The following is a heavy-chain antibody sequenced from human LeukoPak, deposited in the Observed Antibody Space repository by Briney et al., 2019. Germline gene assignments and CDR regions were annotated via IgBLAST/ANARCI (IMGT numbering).Heavy chain of an antibody. CDR3: ARPTTADEGRAFDI. Sequence: SETLSLTCTVSGGSISSYYWSWVRQPAGKGLEWIGRIYTSGSTNYNPSLKSRVTISVDTSKNQFSLKLSSVTAADTAVYYCARPTTADEGRAFDIWGQGTMVTVSS. J-gene: IGHJ3*02. D-gene: IGHD4-17*01. V-gene: IGHV4-4*07. CDR1: GGSISSYY. CDR2: IYTSGST.